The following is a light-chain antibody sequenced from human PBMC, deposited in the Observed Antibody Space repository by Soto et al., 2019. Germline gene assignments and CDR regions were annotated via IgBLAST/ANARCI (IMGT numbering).Light chain of an antibody. CDR2: GAS. CDR1: QTVSSSS. V-gene: IGKV3-20*01. J-gene: IGKJ1*01. Sequence: DIVLTQSPGTLSLSPGERATLSCRASQTVSSSSLAWYQQTPGQAPRLLIFGASTRAAGFPDRFSGSGSGTDFTLTISRLEPEDFAVYYCQHYGSSPRTFGQGTKVEIK. CDR3: QHYGSSPRT.